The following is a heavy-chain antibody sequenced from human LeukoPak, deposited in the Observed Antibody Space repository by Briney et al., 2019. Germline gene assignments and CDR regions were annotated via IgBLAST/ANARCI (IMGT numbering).Heavy chain of an antibody. D-gene: IGHD3-16*01. V-gene: IGHV1-46*03. J-gene: IGHJ4*02. CDR3: VREYHGGYFDF. CDR2: VYPSAGTS. CDR1: GYIFTNYY. Sequence: GASVKVSCKASGYIFTNYYMHWVRQAPGQGLEWLGVVYPSAGTSDPAQRFRARITLSDDTSTSTAYMELRSLKSEDTAICFCVREYHGGYFDFWGQGTLVTVSS.